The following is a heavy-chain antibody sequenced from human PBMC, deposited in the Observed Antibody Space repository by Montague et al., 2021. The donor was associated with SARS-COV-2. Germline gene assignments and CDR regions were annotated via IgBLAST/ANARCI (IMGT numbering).Heavy chain of an antibody. CDR1: GFSLSTSGVG. J-gene: IGHJ4*02. D-gene: IGHD3-10*01. CDR3: AHRRPGSGSYYFDY. V-gene: IGHV2-5*02. CDR2: IFWDDDK. Sequence: PALVKPTQTLTLTCTFSGFSLSTSGVGVGWIRQPPGKALEWLALIFWDDDKRYSPSLKSRLTITKDTSKNQVVLTMTNMDPVDTATYYCAHRRPGSGSYYFDYWGQGTLVTVSS.